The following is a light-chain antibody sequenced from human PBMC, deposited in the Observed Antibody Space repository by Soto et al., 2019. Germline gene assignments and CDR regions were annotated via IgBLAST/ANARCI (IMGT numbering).Light chain of an antibody. CDR2: TTS. J-gene: IGKJ1*01. CDR3: QQCCSRPRT. Sequence: DILMTQSPASLSASVGDRVTITCRASQSIRSDLDWYQQRPGNAPKLLIYTTSNWATCVPSSFSGSGSGTDFTLTISNLQPEDFATDYCQQCCSRPRTFGLGTKVEVK. CDR1: QSIRSD. V-gene: IGKV1-39*01.